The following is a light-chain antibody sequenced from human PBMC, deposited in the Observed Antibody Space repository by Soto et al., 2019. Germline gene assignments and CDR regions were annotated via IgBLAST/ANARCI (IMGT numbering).Light chain of an antibody. CDR3: QQYYSTPWT. V-gene: IGKV4-1*01. J-gene: IGKJ1*01. CDR2: WAS. CDR1: QRVLYSSNNKNY. Sequence: DIVMTQSPDSLAVSLGERATINCKCSQRVLYSSNNKNYLAWYQQKPGQPPKLLIYWASTRESGVPDRFSGGGSGTDFTLTISSLQAEDVAVYYCQQYYSTPWTFGQGTKVDI.